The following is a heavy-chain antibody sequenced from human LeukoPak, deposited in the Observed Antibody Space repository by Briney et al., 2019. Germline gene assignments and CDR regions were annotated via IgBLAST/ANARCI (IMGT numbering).Heavy chain of an antibody. CDR2: IYSSGST. J-gene: IGHJ4*02. V-gene: IGHV4-4*07. Sequence: SGTLSLTCTVSGGSISSYYWSWIRQPAGKGLEWIGRIYSSGSTNHNPSLKSRVTMSVDTSKNQFSLKLTSVTAADTAVYFCARGGGILTGYYLFDSWGQGTLVTVSS. CDR1: GGSISSYY. CDR3: ARGGGILTGYYLFDS. D-gene: IGHD3-9*01.